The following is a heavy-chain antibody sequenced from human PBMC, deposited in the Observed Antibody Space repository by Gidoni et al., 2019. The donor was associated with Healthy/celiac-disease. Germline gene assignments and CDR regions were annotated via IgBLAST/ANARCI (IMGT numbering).Heavy chain of an antibody. J-gene: IGHJ5*02. CDR3: ARGRYVLMVYARPKRGWFDP. D-gene: IGHD2-8*01. V-gene: IGHV4-34*01. CDR2: INHSGST. CDR1: GGSFSGYS. Sequence: QVQLQQWGAGLLKPSETLSLTCAVYGGSFSGYSLSWIRQPPGKGLEWIGEINHSGSTNYNPSLKSRVTISVDTSKNQFSLKLSSVTAADTAVYYCARGRYVLMVYARPKRGWFDPWGQGTLVTVSS.